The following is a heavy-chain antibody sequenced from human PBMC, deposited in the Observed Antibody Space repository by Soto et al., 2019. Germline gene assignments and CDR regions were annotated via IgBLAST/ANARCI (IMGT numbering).Heavy chain of an antibody. V-gene: IGHV4-34*01. J-gene: IGHJ6*02. CDR3: ARFEYSSFSYYYYGMDV. CDR2: ISHSGST. CDR1: GGSFSGYY. D-gene: IGHD6-6*01. Sequence: SETLSLTCAVYGGSFSGYYWSWIRQPPGKGLEWIGEISHSGSTNYNPSLKSRVTIPLDTSKNQFSLKLSSVTAADTAVYYCARFEYSSFSYYYYGMDVWGQGTTVTVSS.